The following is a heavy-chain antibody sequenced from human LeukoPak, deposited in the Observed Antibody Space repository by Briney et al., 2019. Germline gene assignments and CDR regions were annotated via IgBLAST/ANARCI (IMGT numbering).Heavy chain of an antibody. V-gene: IGHV3-30*02. Sequence: GGSLRLSGAASGLIFSTNGMDWVRQAPGKGLEWVAFIRYDESDKYYADSVKGRFTISRDNSTNTLYLQMNSLRTGDTAVYYCARNKAVAGIDAFDIWGQGTMVTVSS. J-gene: IGHJ3*02. CDR2: IRYDESDK. CDR3: ARNKAVAGIDAFDI. CDR1: GLIFSTNG. D-gene: IGHD6-19*01.